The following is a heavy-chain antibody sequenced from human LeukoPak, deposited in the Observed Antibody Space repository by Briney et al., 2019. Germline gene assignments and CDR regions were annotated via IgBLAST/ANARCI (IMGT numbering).Heavy chain of an antibody. CDR2: ISAYNGNT. Sequence: ASVKVSCKASGYTFTSYGISWVRQAPGQGLEWMGWISAYNGNTNYAQKLQGRVTMTTDTSTSTAYMELRSLRSDDTAVYYCARDERRYCSSTSCYLYFDYWGQGTLVTVSS. D-gene: IGHD2-2*01. CDR3: ARDERRYCSSTSCYLYFDY. V-gene: IGHV1-18*04. CDR1: GYTFTSYG. J-gene: IGHJ4*02.